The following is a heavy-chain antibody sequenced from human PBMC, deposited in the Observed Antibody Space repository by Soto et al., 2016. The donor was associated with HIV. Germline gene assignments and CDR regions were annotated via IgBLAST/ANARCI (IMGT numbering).Heavy chain of an antibody. V-gene: IGHV3-15*01. D-gene: IGHD3-16*01. J-gene: IGHJ4*02. CDR2: IKSKSDDGTT. CDR1: GFTFSSYA. CDR3: LTGFSRRWADY. Sequence: EVQLLESGGGLVQPGGPLRLSCAASGFTFSSYAMSWVRQAPGKGLEWVGRIKSKSDDGTTDYAEFVKGRFTISRDDAKKTLYLDINTLKIEDAGVYYCLTGFSRRWADYWGQGTLVTVSS.